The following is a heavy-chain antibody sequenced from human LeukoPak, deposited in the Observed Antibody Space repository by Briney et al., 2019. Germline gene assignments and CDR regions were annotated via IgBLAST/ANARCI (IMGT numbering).Heavy chain of an antibody. CDR2: ISAYNGNT. J-gene: IGHJ4*02. CDR3: ARERYGYREHPKLFDY. D-gene: IGHD5-18*01. V-gene: IGHV1-18*01. CDR1: GYTFTSYG. Sequence: ASVKVSCKASGYTFTSYGISWVRQAPGQGLEWMGWISAYNGNTNYAQKLQGRVTMTTDTSTSTAYMELRSLRSDDTAVYYCARERYGYREHPKLFDYWGQGTLVTVPS.